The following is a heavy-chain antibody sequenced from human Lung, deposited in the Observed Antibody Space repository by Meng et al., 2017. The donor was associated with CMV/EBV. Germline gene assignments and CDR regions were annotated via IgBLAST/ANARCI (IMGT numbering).Heavy chain of an antibody. CDR3: AREGYCSGGSCYYYYYGMGV. J-gene: IGHJ6*01. V-gene: IGHV3-9*01. D-gene: IGHD2-15*01. Sequence: SXKISCAASGFTFDDYAMHWVRQAPGKGLEWVSGISWNSGSIGYADSVKGRFTISRDNAKNSLYLQMNSLRAEDTALYYCAREGYCSGGSCYYYYYGMGVWGPGNXV. CDR2: ISWNSGSI. CDR1: GFTFDDYA.